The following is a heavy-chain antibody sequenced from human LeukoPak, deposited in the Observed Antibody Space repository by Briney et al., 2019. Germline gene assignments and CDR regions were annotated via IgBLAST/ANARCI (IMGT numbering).Heavy chain of an antibody. CDR2: IKQDGSEK. CDR1: GFTFSSYW. J-gene: IGHJ6*03. Sequence: GGSLRLSCAASGFTFSSYWMSWVRQAPGKGLEWVANIKQDGSEKYYVDSVKGRFTISRDNAKNSLYLQMNSLRAEDTAVYYCARDRGSGSYYIMYYYYYMDVWGKGTTVTISS. D-gene: IGHD3-10*01. V-gene: IGHV3-7*01. CDR3: ARDRGSGSYYIMYYYYYMDV.